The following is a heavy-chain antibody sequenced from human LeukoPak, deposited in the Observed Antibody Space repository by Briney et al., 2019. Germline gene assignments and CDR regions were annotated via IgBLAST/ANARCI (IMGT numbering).Heavy chain of an antibody. J-gene: IGHJ4*02. CDR1: GGSISSYY. CDR3: ARSPPSGSYDY. V-gene: IGHV4-4*07. CDR2: IYSGGST. Sequence: PSETLSLTCTVSGGSISSYYWSWIRQPAGKGLEWIGRIYSGGSTNYNPSLKSRVAMSVDTSKNQFSLKLSSVTAADTAVYYCARSPPSGSYDYWGQGTLVTVSS. D-gene: IGHD1-26*01.